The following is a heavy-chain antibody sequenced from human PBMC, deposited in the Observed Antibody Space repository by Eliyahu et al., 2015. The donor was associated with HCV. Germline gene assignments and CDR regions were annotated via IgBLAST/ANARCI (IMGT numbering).Heavy chain of an antibody. J-gene: IGHJ4*02. V-gene: IGHV3-49*04. D-gene: IGHD1-20*01. CDR1: GFTFGDYA. CDR3: TREGGYNWNEENY. Sequence: EVQLVESGGRLVQPGRSLRLSCRASGFTFGDYAMSWVRQAPGKGAGGVGFIRSKPYGGTTEYAASVKGRFTISRDDSKSIAYLQMNSLKSEDTAVYYCTREGGYNWNEENYWGQGTLVTVSS. CDR2: IRSKPYGGTT.